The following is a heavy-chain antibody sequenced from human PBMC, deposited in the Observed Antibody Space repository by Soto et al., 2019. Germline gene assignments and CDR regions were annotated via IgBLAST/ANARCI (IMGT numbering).Heavy chain of an antibody. D-gene: IGHD2-15*01. CDR2: IIPIFGTA. CDR3: GRGGGYCSGGSCYSRWYYYYGMDV. J-gene: IGHJ6*02. CDR1: GGTFSSYA. V-gene: IGHV1-69*01. Sequence: QVQLVQSGAEVKKPGSSVKVSCKASGGTFSSYAISWVRQAPGQGLEWMGGIIPIFGTANYAQKFQGRVTITADESQSTAYLEVSSLRSEGTAVDFCGRGGGYCSGGSCYSRWYYYYGMDVWGQGTTVTVSS.